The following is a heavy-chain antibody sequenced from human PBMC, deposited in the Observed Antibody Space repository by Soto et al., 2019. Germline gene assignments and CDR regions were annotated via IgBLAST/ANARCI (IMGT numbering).Heavy chain of an antibody. Sequence: GGSLRLSCAASGFTFSSYAMHWVRQAPGKGLEWVAVISYDGSNKYYADSVKGRFTISRDNSKNTLYLQMNSLRAEDTAVYYCARDPGDTAMGTASGMDVWGQGTTVTVSS. CDR3: ARDPGDTAMGTASGMDV. D-gene: IGHD5-18*01. CDR1: GFTFSSYA. V-gene: IGHV3-30-3*01. CDR2: ISYDGSNK. J-gene: IGHJ6*02.